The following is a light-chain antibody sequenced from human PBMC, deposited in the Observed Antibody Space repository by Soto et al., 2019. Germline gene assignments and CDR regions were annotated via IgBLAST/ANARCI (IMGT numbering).Light chain of an antibody. V-gene: IGLV2-14*01. J-gene: IGLJ1*01. CDR2: EVS. CDR3: SSYSISTAYL. CDR1: SSDVGGYDY. Sequence: QSLLAQPXSVSGSPGQSIAISCTGTSSDVGGYDYVSWYRLHPGKAPKLMVFEVSNRPSGVSYRFSGSKSGNTASLTISGLQAEDEADYFCSSYSISTAYLFGTGTKVTVL.